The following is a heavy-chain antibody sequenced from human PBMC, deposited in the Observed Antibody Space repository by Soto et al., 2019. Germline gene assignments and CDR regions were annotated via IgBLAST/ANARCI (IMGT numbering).Heavy chain of an antibody. CDR2: ISSSSSYI. Sequence: EVQLVESGGGLVKPGGSLRLSCAASGFTFSSYSMNWVRQAPGKGLEWVSSISSSSSYIYYADSVKGRFTISRDNAKNSRYLQMNSLRAEDTAVYYCARGIAARPNLNAFDIWGQGTMVTVSS. V-gene: IGHV3-21*01. J-gene: IGHJ3*02. D-gene: IGHD6-6*01. CDR1: GFTFSSYS. CDR3: ARGIAARPNLNAFDI.